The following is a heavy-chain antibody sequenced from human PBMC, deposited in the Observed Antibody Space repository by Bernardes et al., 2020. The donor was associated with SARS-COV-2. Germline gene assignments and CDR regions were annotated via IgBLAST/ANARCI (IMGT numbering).Heavy chain of an antibody. CDR1: GFTFISYW. J-gene: IGHJ6*02. V-gene: IGHV3-74*01. D-gene: IGHD2-21*02. Sequence: SLRLSCAASGFTFISYWMHWVRQAPVKGLVWVSRVNSDGSSTSYADSVKGRFTISRDNAKNTLYLQMNSLRAEDTAVYYCARDEGDSGYYGMDVWGQGTTVTVSS. CDR3: ARDEGDSGYYGMDV. CDR2: VNSDGSST.